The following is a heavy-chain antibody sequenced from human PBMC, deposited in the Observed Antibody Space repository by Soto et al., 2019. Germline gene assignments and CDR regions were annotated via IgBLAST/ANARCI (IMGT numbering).Heavy chain of an antibody. CDR1: GESFSGHF. CDR3: ARGGITPSMFFFDY. CDR2: IDYSGAT. Sequence: QVQLHQWGTGLLKPSETLSLTCSVSGESFSGHFLTCIRQPPGKGPEWIGEIDYSGATHYNASVKSRVSMSVDTTKKQVSLKVTSVTAADTAVYYCARGGITPSMFFFDYWGQGTLVIVSS. D-gene: IGHD3-10*02. V-gene: IGHV4-34*01. J-gene: IGHJ4*02.